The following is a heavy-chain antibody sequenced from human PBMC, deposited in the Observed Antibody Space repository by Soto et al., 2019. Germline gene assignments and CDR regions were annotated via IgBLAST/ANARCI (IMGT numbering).Heavy chain of an antibody. D-gene: IGHD2-15*01. V-gene: IGHV2-5*02. CDR1: GFSLTTSGVG. CDR3: ARVQYWAFDI. J-gene: IGHJ3*02. CDR2: IYWDDDK. Sequence: QITLKESGPPLVRPTQTLTLTCTFSGFSLTTSGVGVGWIRQPPEKALEYLALIYWDDDKRYSSSLKSRLTRPKDTAKNQVVLTVTIMDPVATATDYCARVQYWAFDIWGQGTMVTVSA.